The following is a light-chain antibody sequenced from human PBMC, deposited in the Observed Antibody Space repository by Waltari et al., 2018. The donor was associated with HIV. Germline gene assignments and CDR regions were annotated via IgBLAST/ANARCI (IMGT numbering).Light chain of an antibody. J-gene: IGLJ3*02. CDR3: QSYDSNDPWV. CDR2: EDN. V-gene: IGLV6-57*04. CDR1: SGNIASNY. Sequence: NFKLTQPLSVSESPGKTVTISCTRSSGNIASNYVQWYQQRPGSAPTTVIYEDNQRPSGGPERFSGSIDSSANSASLTISGLKTEDEADYYCQSYDSNDPWVFGGGTKLTVL.